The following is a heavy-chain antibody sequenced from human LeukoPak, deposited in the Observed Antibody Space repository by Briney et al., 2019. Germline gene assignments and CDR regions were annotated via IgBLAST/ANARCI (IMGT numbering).Heavy chain of an antibody. V-gene: IGHV3-33*01. D-gene: IGHD5-12*01. J-gene: IGHJ4*02. CDR2: IWYDGGNK. CDR3: ARGRGYDFVY. Sequence: GRSLRLSCAASGFTFSSYGMHWVRQAPGKGLEWVAVIWYDGGNKYYADSVKGRFTISRDNSKNTLYPQMNSLRAEDTAVYYRARGRGYDFVYWGQGTLVTVSS. CDR1: GFTFSSYG.